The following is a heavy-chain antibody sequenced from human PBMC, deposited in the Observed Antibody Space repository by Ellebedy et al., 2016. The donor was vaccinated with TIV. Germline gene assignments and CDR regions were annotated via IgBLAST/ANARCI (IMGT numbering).Heavy chain of an antibody. V-gene: IGHV3-30*07. D-gene: IGHD4-11*01. Sequence: DSVKGRFTISRDNSKNTLNLQMNSLRAEDTAVYYCASIPWVHDYRADYGMDVWGQGTTVTVSS. J-gene: IGHJ6*02. CDR3: ASIPWVHDYRADYGMDV.